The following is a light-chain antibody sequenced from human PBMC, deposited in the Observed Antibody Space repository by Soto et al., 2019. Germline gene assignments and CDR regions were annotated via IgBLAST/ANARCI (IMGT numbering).Light chain of an antibody. Sequence: AIQLTQYPSSRSSSLGDRVTITCRASQDIRSALGWYQQKPGKVPKLLIYAASTLQSGVPSRFSGSRSGTDGTITISRLKKEDFSTYYCLLDFSYFWAFCQGTKVDIK. J-gene: IGKJ1*01. CDR3: LLDFSYFWA. CDR2: AAS. V-gene: IGKV1-6*01. CDR1: QDIRSA.